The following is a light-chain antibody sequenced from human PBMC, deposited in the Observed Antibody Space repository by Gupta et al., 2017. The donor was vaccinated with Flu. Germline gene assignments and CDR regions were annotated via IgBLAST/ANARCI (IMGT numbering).Light chain of an antibody. V-gene: IGLV4-69*01. CDR2: LNSDGSH. J-gene: IGLJ3*02. CDR1: SGHNNCA. CDR3: QTWGTGIQV. Sequence: QLVLTQSPSASASLGASVKLTCTLSSGHNNCAIAWHQQQPQKGPRYLMKLNSDGSHNKGDGIPDRFSGSSSGAERYLTISSLQSEDEADYYCQTWGTGIQVFGGGTKLTVL.